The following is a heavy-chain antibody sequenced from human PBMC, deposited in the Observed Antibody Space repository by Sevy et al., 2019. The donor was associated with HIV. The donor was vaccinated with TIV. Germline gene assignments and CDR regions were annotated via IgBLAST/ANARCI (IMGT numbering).Heavy chain of an antibody. V-gene: IGHV3-23*01. CDR2: ISGSGGST. J-gene: IGHJ4*02. CDR3: ARGYGSGSPPDY. Sequence: HGGSLRLSCVASGFIFNSYAMNWVRQAPGKGLEWVSSISGSGGSTYYGDCAKGRFSISRDNFNNRVFLEINTLRADDTAVYYCARGYGSGSPPDYWGQGTLVTVSS. D-gene: IGHD3-10*01. CDR1: GFIFNSYA.